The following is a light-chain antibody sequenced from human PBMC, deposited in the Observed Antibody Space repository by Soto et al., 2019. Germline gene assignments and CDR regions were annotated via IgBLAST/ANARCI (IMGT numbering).Light chain of an antibody. CDR1: QSVSNS. CDR3: QKLNSAPFT. Sequence: DMQMTQSPSSLSASVGDRVTITCRASQSVSNSLAWYQHKSGEVPKLLIYAASTLQSGVPSRFSGSGSGTDFTLTLSSLQPEDVATYYCQKLNSAPFTFGPGTKVELK. CDR2: AAS. J-gene: IGKJ3*01. V-gene: IGKV1-27*01.